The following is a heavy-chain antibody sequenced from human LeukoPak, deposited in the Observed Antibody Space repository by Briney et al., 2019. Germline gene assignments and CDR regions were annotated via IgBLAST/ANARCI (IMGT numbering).Heavy chain of an antibody. D-gene: IGHD2-15*01. CDR2: IYYSGST. CDR3: ARGPWGYCSGGSCYGWKVFDY. V-gene: IGHV4-39*07. J-gene: IGHJ4*02. Sequence: SETLSLTCTVSGGSISSSSYYWGWIRQPPGKGLEWIGSIYYSGSTYYNPSLKSRVTISVDTSKNQFSLKLSSVTAADTAVYYCARGPWGYCSGGSCYGWKVFDYWGQGTLVTVSS. CDR1: GGSISSSSYY.